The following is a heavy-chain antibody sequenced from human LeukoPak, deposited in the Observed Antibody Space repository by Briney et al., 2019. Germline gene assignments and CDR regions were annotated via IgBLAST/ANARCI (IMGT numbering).Heavy chain of an antibody. D-gene: IGHD3-22*01. V-gene: IGHV3-30*02. CDR3: AREGWYYDSSGYYVGDAFDI. CDR1: GFTFSSYG. CDR2: IRYDGSNK. Sequence: GGSLRLSCAASGFTFSSYGMHWVRQAPGKGLEWVAFIRYDGSNKYYADSVKGRFTISRDNSKNTLYLQMNSLRAEDTAVYYCAREGWYYDSSGYYVGDAFDIWGQGTMVTVSS. J-gene: IGHJ3*02.